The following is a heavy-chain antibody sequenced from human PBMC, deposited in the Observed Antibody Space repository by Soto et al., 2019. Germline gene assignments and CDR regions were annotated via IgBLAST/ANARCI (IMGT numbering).Heavy chain of an antibody. J-gene: IGHJ4*02. Sequence: GGSLRLSCAASGFTFSSYEMNWVRQAPGKGLEWVSYISSSGSTIYYADSVKGRFTISRANAKNSLYLQMNSLRAEDTAVYYCARAPSYYYGSGSPDYWGQGTLVTVSS. V-gene: IGHV3-48*03. D-gene: IGHD3-10*01. CDR1: GFTFSSYE. CDR2: ISSSGSTI. CDR3: ARAPSYYYGSGSPDY.